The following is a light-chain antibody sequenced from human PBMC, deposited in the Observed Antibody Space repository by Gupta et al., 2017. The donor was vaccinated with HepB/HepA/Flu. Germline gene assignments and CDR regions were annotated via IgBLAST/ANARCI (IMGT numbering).Light chain of an antibody. J-gene: IGLJ1*01. CDR3: QSYDSSLNGYV. Sequence: QSVLTPPPSVSGAPGRRVTHCSTGSNSNIEAINDVHWYQQLPGTAPKLLIYGNVNGPSGVPNRFAGSKSGTSASLAITGLQAYDEAYYYCQSYDSSLNGYVFGNGNKVPVL. CDR2: GNV. V-gene: IGLV1-40*01. CDR1: NSNIEAIND.